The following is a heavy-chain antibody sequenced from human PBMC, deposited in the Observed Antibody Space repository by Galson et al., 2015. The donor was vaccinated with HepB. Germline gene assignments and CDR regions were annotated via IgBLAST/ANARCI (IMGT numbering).Heavy chain of an antibody. CDR2: ISYDGDNK. CDR1: GFDFSRSG. Sequence: SLRLSCAASGFDFSRSGMHWVRQAPGKGLEWVAVISYDGDNKEYAESVKGRFTISRDNFKNTLYLKMNNLRKADTAMYYCAKDPGRAVITSSKWFDPWGQGALVTVSS. D-gene: IGHD4-23*01. J-gene: IGHJ5*02. V-gene: IGHV3-30*18. CDR3: AKDPGRAVITSSKWFDP.